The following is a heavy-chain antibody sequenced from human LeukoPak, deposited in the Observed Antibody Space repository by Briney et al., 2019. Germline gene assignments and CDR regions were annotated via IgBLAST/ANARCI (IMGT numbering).Heavy chain of an antibody. CDR2: ISGSGHRT. CDR3: AKDQGMIIVVPYYLPQFDY. J-gene: IGHJ4*02. CDR1: GFTFSRYG. Sequence: GGSLRLSCAASGFTFSRYGMSWVRQAPGKGLEWVSAISGSGHRTNYADSVKGRFTISRDNSKNMLYLQMNSLRAEDTAVYYCAKDQGMIIVVPYYLPQFDYWGQGALVTVSS. D-gene: IGHD3-22*01. V-gene: IGHV3-23*01.